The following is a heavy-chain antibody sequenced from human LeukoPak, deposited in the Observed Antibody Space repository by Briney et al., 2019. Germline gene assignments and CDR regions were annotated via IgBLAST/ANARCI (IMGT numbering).Heavy chain of an antibody. CDR2: INPNSGGT. V-gene: IGHV1-2*02. Sequence: GASVKVSCKASGYTFTSYYMHWVRQAPGQGLEWMGWINPNSGGTNYAQKFQGRVTMTRDTSISTAYMELSRLRSDDTAVYYCARVETLGYCSSTSCYAGSILEYFQHWGQGTLVTVSS. CDR3: ARVETLGYCSSTSCYAGSILEYFQH. J-gene: IGHJ1*01. CDR1: GYTFTSYY. D-gene: IGHD2-2*01.